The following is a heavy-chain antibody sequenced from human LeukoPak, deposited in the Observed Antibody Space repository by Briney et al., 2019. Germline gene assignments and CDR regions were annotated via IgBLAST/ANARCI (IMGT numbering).Heavy chain of an antibody. CDR3: AGPTCRGWHGDFDY. Sequence: KPSETLSLTCTVSGGSISPYYWSWIRQSPGKGLEWIGCIHYSGSTIYNPSLKSRVSISVDTSKNQFSLKLSSGTAADTAVYYCAGPTCRGWHGDFDYWGQGTLVTVSS. V-gene: IGHV4-59*08. CDR2: IHYSGST. CDR1: GGSISPYY. J-gene: IGHJ4*02. D-gene: IGHD6-19*01.